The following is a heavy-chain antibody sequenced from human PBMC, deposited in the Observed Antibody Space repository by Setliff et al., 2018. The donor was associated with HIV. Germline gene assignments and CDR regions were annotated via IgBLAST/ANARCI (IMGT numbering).Heavy chain of an antibody. J-gene: IGHJ6*03. CDR2: INHGGST. CDR3: ARGGREYGVNYYYYYMDV. D-gene: IGHD3-10*01. V-gene: IGHV4-34*01. Sequence: PSETLSLTCAIYSGSFSGYYWSWIRQAPGRGLEWIGEINHGGSTNYNPSLKSRVTISVDTSKNQFSLKLSSVTAADTAVYYCARGGREYGVNYYYYYMDVWGKGTTVTVSS. CDR1: SGSFSGYY.